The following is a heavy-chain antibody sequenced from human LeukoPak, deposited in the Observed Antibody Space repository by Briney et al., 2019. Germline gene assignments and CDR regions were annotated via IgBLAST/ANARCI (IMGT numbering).Heavy chain of an antibody. Sequence: GGSLRLSCAASGFTFSSYWMNWVRQAPGKGLEWVANIKRDGNEKNYVDSVKGRFSISRDNAKNSLYLQMNSLRAEDTAVYYCARDQPPGIAVAGTDAFDIWGQGTMVTVSS. J-gene: IGHJ3*02. CDR2: IKRDGNEK. CDR1: GFTFSSYW. D-gene: IGHD6-19*01. V-gene: IGHV3-7*01. CDR3: ARDQPPGIAVAGTDAFDI.